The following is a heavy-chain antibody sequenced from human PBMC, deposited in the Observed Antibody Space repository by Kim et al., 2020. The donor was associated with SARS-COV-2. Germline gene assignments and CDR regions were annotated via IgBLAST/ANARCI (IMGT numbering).Heavy chain of an antibody. CDR3: ARDLVRNNGWPLWNFDL. J-gene: IGHJ2*01. CDR2: INTNTGHP. D-gene: IGHD6-19*01. Sequence: ASVKVSCKASGFTLTSHALSWVRQAPGQGLEWMGWINTNTGHPTYGQGFRGRFVFSFDTSVTTAYLQIDNLKAEDTGVYFCARDLVRNNGWPLWNFDLWGRGTLVTVSS. V-gene: IGHV7-4-1*01. CDR1: GFTLTSHA.